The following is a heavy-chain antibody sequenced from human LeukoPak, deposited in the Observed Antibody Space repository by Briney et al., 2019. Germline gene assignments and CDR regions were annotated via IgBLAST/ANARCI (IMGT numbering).Heavy chain of an antibody. D-gene: IGHD3-3*01. Sequence: ASVKVSCKASGYTFTSYYMHRVRQAPGQGLEWMGIINPSGGSTTYAQKFQGRVTMTRDTSTSTVYMELSSLRSEDTAVYYCARDPYDFSHYYHYYGMDVWGQGTTVTVSS. CDR3: ARDPYDFSHYYHYYGMDV. CDR1: GYTFTSYY. V-gene: IGHV1-46*01. CDR2: INPSGGST. J-gene: IGHJ6*02.